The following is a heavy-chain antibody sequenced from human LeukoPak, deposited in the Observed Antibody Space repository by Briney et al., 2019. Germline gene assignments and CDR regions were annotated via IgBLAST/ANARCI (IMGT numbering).Heavy chain of an antibody. D-gene: IGHD6-13*01. V-gene: IGHV5-51*01. CDR1: GYWFTTYW. J-gene: IGHJ4*02. CDR2: IYPGDSDT. CDR3: ARRTTSSWYDFDY. Sequence: GESLKISCEASGYWFTTYWIGWVRQMPGKGLEWMGIIYPGDSDTRYSPSFQGQVTISADKSISTAYLQLSSLKASDTAMYYCARRTTSSWYDFDYWGQGTLVTVSS.